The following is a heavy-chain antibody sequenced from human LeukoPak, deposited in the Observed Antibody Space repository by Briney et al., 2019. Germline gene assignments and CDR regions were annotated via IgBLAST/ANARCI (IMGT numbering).Heavy chain of an antibody. CDR2: ISYDGSNK. D-gene: IGHD5-12*01. CDR3: ARDMVEATTRGIDY. CDR1: GFTFSNYG. Sequence: GGSLRLSCAASGFTFSNYGMHWVRQAPGKGLEWVSVISYDGSNKYYADSVKGRFTISRDDAKNSLYLQMNTLRAEDTGVYYCARDMVEATTRGIDYWGQGTLVTVSS. J-gene: IGHJ4*02. V-gene: IGHV3-30*03.